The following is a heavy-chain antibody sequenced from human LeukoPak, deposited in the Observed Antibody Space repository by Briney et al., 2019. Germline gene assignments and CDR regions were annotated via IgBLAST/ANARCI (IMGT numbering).Heavy chain of an antibody. CDR1: GGSISSSNW. Sequence: KPSGTLSLTCAVSGGSISSSNWWSWVRQPPGKGLEWIGEIYHSGSTNYNPSLKSRVTISVDTSKNQFSLKLSSVTAADTAVYYCASTGIPYYYGSGSYYNQDYWGQGTLVTVSS. D-gene: IGHD3-10*01. J-gene: IGHJ4*02. CDR3: ASTGIPYYYGSGSYYNQDY. V-gene: IGHV4-4*02. CDR2: IYHSGST.